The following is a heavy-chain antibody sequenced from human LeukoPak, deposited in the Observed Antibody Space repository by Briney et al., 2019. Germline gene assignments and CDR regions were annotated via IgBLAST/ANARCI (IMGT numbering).Heavy chain of an antibody. J-gene: IGHJ5*02. CDR1: GGSISSGSYY. V-gene: IGHV4-61*02. D-gene: IGHD3-9*01. Sequence: PSETLSLTCTVSGGSISSGSYYWSWIRQPAGKGLEWIGRIYTSGSTNYNPSLKSRVAISVDTSKNQFSLKLSSVTAADTAVYYCARDGNGVRYNWFDPWGQGTLVTVSS. CDR3: ARDGNGVRYNWFDP. CDR2: IYTSGST.